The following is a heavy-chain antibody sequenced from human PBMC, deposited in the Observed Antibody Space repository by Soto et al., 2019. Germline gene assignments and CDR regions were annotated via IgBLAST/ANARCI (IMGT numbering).Heavy chain of an antibody. CDR2: ISSNSAYI. Sequence: GGSLRLSCAASGFTFRSFTMNWVRQAPGKGLEWVSTISSNSAYIYYTDALRGRFTISRDNAKNSLHLQMNSLRAEDTAVYYCTRDASRDSSARAWFDPWGPRTLVTVSS. CDR1: GFTFRSFT. CDR3: TRDASRDSSARAWFDP. J-gene: IGHJ5*02. D-gene: IGHD6-13*01. V-gene: IGHV3-21*01.